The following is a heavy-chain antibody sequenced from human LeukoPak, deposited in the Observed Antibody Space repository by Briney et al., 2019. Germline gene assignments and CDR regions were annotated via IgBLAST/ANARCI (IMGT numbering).Heavy chain of an antibody. D-gene: IGHD3-16*02. V-gene: IGHV3-33*01. CDR1: GFTFSTYA. J-gene: IGHJ1*01. CDR2: IWYDGSEQ. CDR3: AREGDSRWGELSP. Sequence: GGSLRLSCAASGFTFSTYAIHWVRQAPGKGLEWVAVIWYDGSEQYYADSVKGRFIISRDDSKSTSDLQMNSLRAEDTAVYYCAREGDSRWGELSPWGQGTLVTVSA.